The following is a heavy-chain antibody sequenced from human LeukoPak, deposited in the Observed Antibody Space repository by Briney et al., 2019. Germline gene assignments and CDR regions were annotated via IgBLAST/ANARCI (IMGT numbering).Heavy chain of an antibody. D-gene: IGHD2-15*01. V-gene: IGHV1-2*02. CDR1: GYTFTGYY. CDR2: INPNSGGT. J-gene: IGHJ4*02. Sequence: ASVKVPCKASGYTFTGYYMHWVRQAPGQGLEWMGWINPNSGGTNYAQKFQGRVTMTRDTSISTAYMELSRLRSDDTAVYYCARGESIVVVVAATYYWGQGTLVTVSS. CDR3: ARGESIVVVVAATYY.